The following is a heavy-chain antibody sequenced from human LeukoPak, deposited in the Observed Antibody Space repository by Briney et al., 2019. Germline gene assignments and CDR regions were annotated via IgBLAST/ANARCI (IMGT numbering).Heavy chain of an antibody. V-gene: IGHV3-53*01. D-gene: IGHD6-19*01. J-gene: IGHJ5*02. CDR2: IYSGGST. CDR1: GFTVSSNY. CDR3: ARGINSGWSHKGLGWFDP. Sequence: GGSLRLSCAASGFTVSSNYMSWVRQAPGKGLEWVSVIYSGGSTYYADSVKGRFTISRDNSKNTLYLQMNSLRAEDTAVYYCARGINSGWSHKGLGWFDPWAQGTLVTVSS.